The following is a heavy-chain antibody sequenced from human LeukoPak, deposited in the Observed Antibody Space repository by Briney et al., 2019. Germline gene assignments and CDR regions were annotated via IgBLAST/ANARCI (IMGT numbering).Heavy chain of an antibody. CDR2: INPNSGGT. D-gene: IGHD6-13*01. V-gene: IGHV1-2*06. CDR1: GYTFTSYA. CDR3: AREIAAAGFDY. Sequence: ASVKVSCKASGYTFTSYAMNWVRQAPGQGLEWMGRINPNSGGTNYAQKFQGRVTMTRDTSISTAYMELSRLRSDDTAVYYCAREIAAAGFDYWGRGTLVTVSS. J-gene: IGHJ4*02.